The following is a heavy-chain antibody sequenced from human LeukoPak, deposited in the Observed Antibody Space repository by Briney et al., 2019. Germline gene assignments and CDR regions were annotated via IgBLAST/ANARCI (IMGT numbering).Heavy chain of an antibody. J-gene: IGHJ4*02. Sequence: ASVKVSCKASGYTFTDYYMNWVRQAPGQGLEWMGIINPSGGSTSYAQKFQGRVTVTRDTSTSTVYMELSSLRSEDTAMYYCAREGEIGYDLSDYWGQGTLVTVSS. CDR1: GYTFTDYY. D-gene: IGHD5-12*01. CDR2: INPSGGST. CDR3: AREGEIGYDLSDY. V-gene: IGHV1-46*01.